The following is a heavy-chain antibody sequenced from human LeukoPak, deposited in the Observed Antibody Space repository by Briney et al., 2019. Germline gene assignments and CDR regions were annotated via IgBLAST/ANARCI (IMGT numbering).Heavy chain of an antibody. CDR1: GFTFSSYA. V-gene: IGHV3-23*01. Sequence: GGSLRLSCAASGFTFSSYAMSWARQAPGKGLEWVSAISGSGGSTYYADSVKGRFTISRDNSKNTLYLQMNSLRAEDTAVYYCAKWGIAARHFDYWGQGTLVTVSS. J-gene: IGHJ4*02. D-gene: IGHD6-6*01. CDR3: AKWGIAARHFDY. CDR2: ISGSGGST.